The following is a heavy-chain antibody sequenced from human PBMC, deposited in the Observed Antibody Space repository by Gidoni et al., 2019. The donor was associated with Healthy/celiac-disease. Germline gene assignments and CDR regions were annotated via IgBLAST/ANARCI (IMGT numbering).Heavy chain of an antibody. CDR1: GFTFSSYG. Sequence: EVQLVESGGGLVQPGGSLRLSCAASGFTFSSYGMHWVRQATGKGLEWVSAIGTAGDTYYPGSVEGRFTISRKNAKNSLYLQMNSLRAGDTAVYYCARCGSGGSCSYGMDVWGQGTTVTVSS. J-gene: IGHJ6*02. CDR2: IGTAGDT. V-gene: IGHV3-13*01. D-gene: IGHD2-15*01. CDR3: ARCGSGGSCSYGMDV.